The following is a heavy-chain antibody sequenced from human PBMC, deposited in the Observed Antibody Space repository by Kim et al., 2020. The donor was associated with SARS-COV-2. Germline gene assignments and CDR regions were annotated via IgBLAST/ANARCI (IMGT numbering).Heavy chain of an antibody. CDR1: GYSFTSYW. J-gene: IGHJ5*02. CDR2: IDPSDSYT. CDR3: ARHVVVVVPAAIYWFDP. V-gene: IGHV5-10-1*01. D-gene: IGHD2-2*01. Sequence: GESLKISCKGSGYSFTSYWISWVRQMPGKGLEWMGRIDPSDSYTNYSPSFQGHVTISADKSISTAYLQWSSLKASDTAMYYCARHVVVVVPAAIYWFDPWCQGTLVTVSS.